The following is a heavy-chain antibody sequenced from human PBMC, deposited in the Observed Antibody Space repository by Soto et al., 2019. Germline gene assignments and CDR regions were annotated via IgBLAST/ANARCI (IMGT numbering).Heavy chain of an antibody. V-gene: IGHV3-33*01. J-gene: IGHJ1*01. CDR2: IWYDGSNK. CDR3: ARGRQWLVGNAEYFQH. D-gene: IGHD6-19*01. CDR1: GVTFSSYG. Sequence: SLRLCCAAAGVTFSSYGMHWVRQAPGKGLEWVAVIWYDGSNKYYADSVKGRFTISRDNSKNTLCLQMNSLRAEDTAVYYCARGRQWLVGNAEYFQHWGQGTLVTAPQ.